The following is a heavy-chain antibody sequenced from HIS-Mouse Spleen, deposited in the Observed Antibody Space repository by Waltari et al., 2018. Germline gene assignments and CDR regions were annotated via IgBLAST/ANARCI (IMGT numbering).Heavy chain of an antibody. CDR3: AREIPYSSSWYDWYFDL. J-gene: IGHJ2*01. Sequence: QLQLQESGPGPVKPSETLSLTCPASVGSTSSSSYYLCWICQPPGKGLEWIESIYYSGSTYYNPSLKSRVTISVDTSKNQFSLKLSSVTAADTAVYYCAREIPYSSSWYDWYFDLWGRGTLVTVSS. CDR1: VGSTSSSSYY. CDR2: IYYSGST. V-gene: IGHV4-39*07. D-gene: IGHD6-13*01.